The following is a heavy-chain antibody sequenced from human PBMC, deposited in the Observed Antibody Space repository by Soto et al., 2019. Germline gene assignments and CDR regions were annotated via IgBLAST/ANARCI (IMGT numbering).Heavy chain of an antibody. V-gene: IGHV4-34*01. CDR2: IKDGGVT. Sequence: QVHLQQWGAGLLKPSETLSLTCAVNGGSLTGYYWSWIRQPPGKGLEWIGEIKDGGVTNYSPSLKGRVTMSADTSKNQFSQKLNSVTAADTAVYYCARGQEGIVATHWDQGTLVTVSS. J-gene: IGHJ4*02. CDR1: GGSLTGYY. D-gene: IGHD5-12*01. CDR3: ARGQEGIVATH.